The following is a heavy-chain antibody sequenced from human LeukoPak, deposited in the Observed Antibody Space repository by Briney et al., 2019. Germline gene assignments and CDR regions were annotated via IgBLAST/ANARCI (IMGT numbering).Heavy chain of an antibody. Sequence: SETLSLTCAVYGGSFSGYYWSWIRQPPGKGLEWIGEINHSGSTNYNPSLKSRVTISVDTSKNQFSLKLSSVTAADTAVYYCARGLFGRTTVTTVYAFDIWGQGTMVTVSS. CDR3: ARGLFGRTTVTTVYAFDI. V-gene: IGHV4-34*01. J-gene: IGHJ3*02. CDR1: GGSFSGYY. CDR2: INHSGST. D-gene: IGHD4-17*01.